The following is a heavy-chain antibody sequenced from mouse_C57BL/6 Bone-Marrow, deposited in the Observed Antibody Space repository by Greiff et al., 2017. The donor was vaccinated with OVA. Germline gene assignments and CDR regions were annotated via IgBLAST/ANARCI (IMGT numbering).Heavy chain of an antibody. D-gene: IGHD1-1*01. CDR2: IRSKSNNYAT. Sequence: EVKLVESGGGLVQPKGSLKLSCAASGFSFNTYAMNWVRQAPGKGLEWVARIRSKSNNYATYYADSVKDRFTISRDDSESMLYLQMNNLKTEDTAMYYCVRGYYGSRYYFDYWGQGTTLTVSS. CDR3: VRGYYGSRYYFDY. J-gene: IGHJ2*01. V-gene: IGHV10-1*01. CDR1: GFSFNTYA.